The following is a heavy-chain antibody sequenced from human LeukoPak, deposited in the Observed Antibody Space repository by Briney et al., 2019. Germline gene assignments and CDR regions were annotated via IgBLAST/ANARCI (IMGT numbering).Heavy chain of an antibody. CDR3: ARVPNWGSYYYYYMDV. CDR2: IYYSGST. V-gene: IGHV4-59*11. J-gene: IGHJ6*03. CDR1: GGSISSHY. D-gene: IGHD7-27*01. Sequence: SETLSLTCTVSGGSISSHYWSWIRQPPGKGLEWIGYIYYSGSTNYNPSLKSRVTISVDTSKNQFSLKLSSVTAADTAVYYCARVPNWGSYYYYYMDVWGKGTTVTVSS.